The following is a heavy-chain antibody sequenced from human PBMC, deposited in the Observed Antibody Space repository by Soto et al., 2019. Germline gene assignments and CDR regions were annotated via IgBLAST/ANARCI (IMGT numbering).Heavy chain of an antibody. Sequence: PSETLSLTCTVSDDFISSYYWNWIRQPAGKGLEWIGRVSTNGATNYNPSLESRVTMSVDTSKNQFSLKLTSVTAADTAVYFCARADYDILTGSSAMDVWGQGTTVTVSS. V-gene: IGHV4-4*07. D-gene: IGHD3-9*01. CDR2: VSTNGAT. CDR3: ARADYDILTGSSAMDV. CDR1: DDFISSYY. J-gene: IGHJ6*02.